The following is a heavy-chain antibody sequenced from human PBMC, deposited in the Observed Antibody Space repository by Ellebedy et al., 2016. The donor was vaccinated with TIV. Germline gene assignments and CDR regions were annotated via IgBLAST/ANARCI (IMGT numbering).Heavy chain of an antibody. CDR3: ARDNYGFDY. Sequence: GESLKISCAASGFTFSGFGIHWVRQAPGKGLEWVAFISYDGTNKYYTDSVKGRFTISRDNSKNTLYLQMNSLRADDTAVYYCARDNYGFDYWGQGTLVTVSS. CDR1: GFTFSGFG. CDR2: ISYDGTNK. J-gene: IGHJ4*02. V-gene: IGHV3-30*19. D-gene: IGHD4-11*01.